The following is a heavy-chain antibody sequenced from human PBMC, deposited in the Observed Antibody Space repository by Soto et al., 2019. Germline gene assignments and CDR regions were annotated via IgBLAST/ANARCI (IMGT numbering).Heavy chain of an antibody. CDR2: FDPEDGET. CDR1: GYTLTELS. V-gene: IGHV1-24*01. Sequence: ASVKVSCKVSGYTLTELSMHWVRQAPGKGLEWMGGFDPEDGETIYAQKFQGRVTMTEDTSTDTAYMELSSLRSEDTAVYYCATDHAAAGPLDYWGQGTLVTVSS. J-gene: IGHJ4*02. CDR3: ATDHAAAGPLDY. D-gene: IGHD6-13*01.